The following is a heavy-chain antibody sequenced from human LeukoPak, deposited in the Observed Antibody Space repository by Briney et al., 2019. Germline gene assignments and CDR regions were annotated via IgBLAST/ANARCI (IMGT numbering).Heavy chain of an antibody. Sequence: GGSLRLSCVASGFTFSNYAMSWVRQAPGKGPEWVSRISVSGHKTHYADAVQGRFTISRDDRDNTLYLQMNGLRGDDTAVYYCAKDLPDYLYGLESPPIWGPGTLVTVSS. CDR2: ISVSGHKT. J-gene: IGHJ4*02. V-gene: IGHV3-23*01. D-gene: IGHD3-10*01. CDR3: AKDLPDYLYGLESPPI. CDR1: GFTFSNYA.